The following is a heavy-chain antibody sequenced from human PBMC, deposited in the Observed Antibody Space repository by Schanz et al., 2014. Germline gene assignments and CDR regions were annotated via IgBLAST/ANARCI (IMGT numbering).Heavy chain of an antibody. D-gene: IGHD3-9*01. Sequence: VQLVDSGGGLVKPGGSLRLSCTASGFPFSDYFMAWIRQPPGRGLEWVSIISGSGGNTYYADAVRGRFTISRDNSKTTVYLQMNSLRAEDTAVYYCAKAADWPVTRFDPWGQGTLVTGAS. J-gene: IGHJ5*02. CDR2: ISGSGGNT. V-gene: IGHV3-23*04. CDR1: GFPFSDYF. CDR3: AKAADWPVTRFDP.